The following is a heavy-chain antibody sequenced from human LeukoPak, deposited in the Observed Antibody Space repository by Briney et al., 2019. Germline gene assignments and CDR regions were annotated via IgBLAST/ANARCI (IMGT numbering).Heavy chain of an antibody. V-gene: IGHV4-4*07. D-gene: IGHD3-3*01. CDR2: IYTGRST. CDR1: GGSISNYY. Sequence: SETLSLTCTVSGGSISNYYWSWIRQPAGKGLEWIGRIYTGRSTNYNPSLKSRVTMSVDTPNNQFSLKLTSVTAADTAVYFCARESRVLIGDGYYLDSWGPGTLVTVSS. CDR3: ARESRVLIGDGYYLDS. J-gene: IGHJ4*02.